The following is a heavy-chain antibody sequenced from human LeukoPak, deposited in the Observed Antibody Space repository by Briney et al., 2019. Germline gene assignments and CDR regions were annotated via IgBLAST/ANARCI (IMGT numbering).Heavy chain of an antibody. D-gene: IGHD1-26*01. Sequence: PSETLSLTCFVSGDSITSRSFYWGWIRQPPGKNLEWIGNVYYNGRASYNPSLKTRVTISVDTSKNQFSLKLSSVTAADTAVYYCARHAIQIVGASFDYWGQGTLVTVSS. CDR1: GDSITSRSFY. J-gene: IGHJ4*02. CDR2: VYYNGRA. V-gene: IGHV4-39*01. CDR3: ARHAIQIVGASFDY.